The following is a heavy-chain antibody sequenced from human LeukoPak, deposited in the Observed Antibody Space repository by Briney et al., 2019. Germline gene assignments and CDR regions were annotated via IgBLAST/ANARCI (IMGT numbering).Heavy chain of an antibody. CDR1: GFTFSSYA. D-gene: IGHD2-2*02. V-gene: IGHV3-23*01. CDR3: AKGKVEPATIYDY. Sequence: GGSLRLSCAASGFTFSSYAMSWVRQAPGKGLEWVSGFSGGDGSTSYADSVKGRFTISRDNSKNTLYLQMNSLRAEDTAVYYCAKGKVEPATIYDYWGQGTLVTVSS. J-gene: IGHJ4*02. CDR2: FSGGDGST.